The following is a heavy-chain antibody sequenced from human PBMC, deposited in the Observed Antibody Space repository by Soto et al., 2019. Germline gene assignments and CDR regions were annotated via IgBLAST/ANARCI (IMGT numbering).Heavy chain of an antibody. J-gene: IGHJ6*02. D-gene: IGHD3-10*02. CDR1: GYGFASCG. V-gene: IGHV1-18*01. CDR2: ISAYNGNK. Sequence: GSVKVSWEAAGYGFASCGISWVREVPGQRFEWMGWISAYNGNKNYAQKLPGRVPMTTDKSTSTAYMELRSLRADDTAAYYCASEPSIYEVRRRQGGMVGWGQGTTLTVSS. CDR3: ASEPSIYEVRRRQGGMVG.